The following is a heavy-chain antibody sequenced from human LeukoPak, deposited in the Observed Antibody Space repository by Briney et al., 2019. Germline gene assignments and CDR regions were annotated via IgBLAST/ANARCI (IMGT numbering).Heavy chain of an antibody. Sequence: PSETLSLTCAVYGGSFSGYYWSWIRQPPGKGLEWIGEINHSGSTNYNPSLKSRVTISVDTSKNQFSLKLSSVTAADTAVYYCASVVTGRGFDYWGQGTLVTVSS. CDR2: INHSGST. V-gene: IGHV4-34*01. CDR3: ASVVTGRGFDY. J-gene: IGHJ4*02. CDR1: GGSFSGYY. D-gene: IGHD1-20*01.